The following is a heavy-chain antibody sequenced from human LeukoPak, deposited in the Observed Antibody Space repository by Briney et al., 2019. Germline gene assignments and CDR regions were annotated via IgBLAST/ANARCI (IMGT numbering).Heavy chain of an antibody. V-gene: IGHV4-39*07. CDR1: GVSISSSNSY. CDR2: IYHSGST. D-gene: IGHD3-22*01. CDR3: ARYDSSGYYSDY. J-gene: IGHJ4*02. Sequence: PSETLSLTCTVSGVSISSSNSYWGWIRQPPGKGLEWIGSIYHSGSTYYNPSLKSRVTISVDTSKNQFSLKLSSVTAADTAVYYCARYDSSGYYSDYWGQGTLVTVSS.